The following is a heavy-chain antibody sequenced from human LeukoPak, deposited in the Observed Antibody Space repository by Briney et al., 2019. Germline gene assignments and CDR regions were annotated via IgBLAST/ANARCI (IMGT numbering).Heavy chain of an antibody. V-gene: IGHV4-39*07. CDR1: GGSISSSSYY. D-gene: IGHD2-2*01. J-gene: IGHJ6*03. CDR3: ARAAIVVVPAAPYYYYMDV. CDR2: IYYSGST. Sequence: PSETLSLTRTVSGGSISSSSYYWGWIRQPPGKGLEWIGSIYYSGSTYYNPSLKSRVIISVDTSKNQFSLKLSSVTAADTAVYYCARAAIVVVPAAPYYYYMDVWGKGTTVTVSS.